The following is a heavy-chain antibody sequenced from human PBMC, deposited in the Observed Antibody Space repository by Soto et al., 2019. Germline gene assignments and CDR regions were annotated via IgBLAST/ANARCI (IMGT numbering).Heavy chain of an antibody. Sequence: PGGSLRLSCAASGFTFSDYYMNWIRQAPGKGLEWVSYISGSSSYTNYADSVKGRFTISRDNAKNSLYLQMNTLRAEDTAVYYCARDANGVTFDYWGQGSLVTVSS. V-gene: IGHV3-11*06. CDR1: GFTFSDYY. CDR2: ISGSSSYT. CDR3: ARDANGVTFDY. J-gene: IGHJ4*02. D-gene: IGHD2-8*01.